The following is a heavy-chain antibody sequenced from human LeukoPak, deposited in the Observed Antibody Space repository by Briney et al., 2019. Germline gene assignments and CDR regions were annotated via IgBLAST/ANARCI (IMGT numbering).Heavy chain of an antibody. CDR2: INHSGST. Sequence: PSETLSLTCAVCGGSFSGYYWSWIRQPPGKRLEWTGEINHSGSTNYNPSLKSRVTISVDTSKNQFSLKLSSVAAADTAVYYCARLRRVGATPFDYWGQGTLVTVSS. J-gene: IGHJ4*02. CDR1: GGSFSGYY. CDR3: ARLRRVGATPFDY. D-gene: IGHD1-26*01. V-gene: IGHV4-34*01.